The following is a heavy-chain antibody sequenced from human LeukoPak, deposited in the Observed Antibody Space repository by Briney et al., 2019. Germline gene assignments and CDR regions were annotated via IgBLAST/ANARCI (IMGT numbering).Heavy chain of an antibody. CDR1: GFTFSSYS. D-gene: IGHD1-26*01. V-gene: IGHV3-48*02. CDR3: ARPTTPTALGAFDI. CDR2: ISSSSSTI. Sequence: GGSLRLSCAASGFTFSSYSMNWVRQAPGKGLEWVSYISSSSSTIYYADSVKGRFTISRDNAKNSLYLQMSSLRDEDTAVYYCARPTTPTALGAFDIWGQGTMVTVSS. J-gene: IGHJ3*02.